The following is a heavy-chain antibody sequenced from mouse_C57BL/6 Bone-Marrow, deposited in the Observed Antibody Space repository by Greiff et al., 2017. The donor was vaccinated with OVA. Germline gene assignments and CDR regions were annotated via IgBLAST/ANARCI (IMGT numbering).Heavy chain of an antibody. V-gene: IGHV5-15*01. CDR2: ISNLAYSI. D-gene: IGHD1-1*01. J-gene: IGHJ1*03. Sequence: EVQLVESGGGLVQPGGSLKLSCAASGFTFSDYGMAWVRQAPRKGPEWVAFISNLAYSIYYADTVTGRFTISRENAKNTLYLEMSSLRSEDTAMYYCARHGYYYGSTLWYFDVWGTGTMVTVSS. CDR1: GFTFSDYG. CDR3: ARHGYYYGSTLWYFDV.